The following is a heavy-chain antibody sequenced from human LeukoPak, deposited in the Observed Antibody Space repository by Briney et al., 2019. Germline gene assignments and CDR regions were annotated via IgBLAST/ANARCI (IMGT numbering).Heavy chain of an antibody. V-gene: IGHV4-34*01. Sequence: SETLSLTCAVYGGSFSGYYWSLIRQPPGKGLEWIGEINHSGSTNYNPSLKSRVTISVDTSKNQFSLKLSSVTAADTAVYYCARGDIVVVPAAIGENYYYYGMDVWGQGTTVTVSS. CDR3: ARGDIVVVPAAIGENYYYYGMDV. CDR2: INHSGST. CDR1: GGSFSGYY. J-gene: IGHJ6*02. D-gene: IGHD2-2*01.